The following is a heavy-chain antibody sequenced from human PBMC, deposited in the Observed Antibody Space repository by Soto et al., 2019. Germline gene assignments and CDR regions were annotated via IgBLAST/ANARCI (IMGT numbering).Heavy chain of an antibody. CDR2: IIPIFGTA. V-gene: IGHV1-69*13. CDR3: AREQTVAGEDAFDI. J-gene: IGHJ3*02. D-gene: IGHD1-1*01. Sequence: SVKVSCKASGGTFSSYAISWVRQAPGQGLEWMGGIIPIFGTANYAQKYQGRVTITADESTSTAYMELSSLRSEDTAVYYCAREQTVAGEDAFDIWGQGTMVTVSS. CDR1: GGTFSSYA.